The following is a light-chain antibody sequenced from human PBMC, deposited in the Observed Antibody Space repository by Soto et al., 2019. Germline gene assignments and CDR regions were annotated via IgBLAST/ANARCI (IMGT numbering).Light chain of an antibody. CDR3: QQTFSNLLS. Sequence: DIQMTQSPSTLSASVGDRVTITCRASQSISSRLAWYQQKPGKAPKFLVYDASNLESGVPSRFSGSGSGTEFTLTISSLQPEDVATYYCQQTFSNLLSFGGGTKVEIK. V-gene: IGKV1-5*01. J-gene: IGKJ4*01. CDR2: DAS. CDR1: QSISSR.